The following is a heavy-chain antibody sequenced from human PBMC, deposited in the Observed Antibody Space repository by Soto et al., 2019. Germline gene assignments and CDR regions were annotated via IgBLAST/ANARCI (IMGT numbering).Heavy chain of an antibody. J-gene: IGHJ4*01. CDR3: ARVVKAGDYGDYGRYYFDY. Sequence: QVQLVQSGAEVKKPGASVKVSCKASGYTFTTYGITWVRQAPGQGLAWLGWISAYSGNTNYAQKLQGRLTVTTDTSTNTAYMDLRSLRSDDTAVYYCARVVKAGDYGDYGRYYFDYWGNGTLVTVSS. D-gene: IGHD4-17*01. V-gene: IGHV1-18*04. CDR2: ISAYSGNT. CDR1: GYTFTTYG.